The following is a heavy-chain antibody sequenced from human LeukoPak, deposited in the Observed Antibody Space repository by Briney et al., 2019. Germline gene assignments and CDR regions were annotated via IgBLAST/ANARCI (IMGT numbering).Heavy chain of an antibody. CDR2: ISGDGSTT. V-gene: IGHV3-74*01. CDR1: GFTFSSYW. Sequence: PGGSLRLSCAAAGFTFSSYWMHWGRQAPGKGLVWVSRISGDGSTTRYADSVKGRFTISRDNAKNTLFLQMSSLRAEDTAVYYCARDNNWNYPDYWGQGTLVTVSS. CDR3: ARDNNWNYPDY. D-gene: IGHD1-7*01. J-gene: IGHJ4*02.